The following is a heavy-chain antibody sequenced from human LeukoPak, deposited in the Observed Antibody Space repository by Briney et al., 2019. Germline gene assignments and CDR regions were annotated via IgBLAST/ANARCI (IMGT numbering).Heavy chain of an antibody. D-gene: IGHD3-3*01. J-gene: IGHJ4*02. Sequence: PSETLSLTCAVSGGSISSGGYSWRWIRQPPGKGLEWIGYIYNSGNTNYNPSLKSRVTISVDTSKNQFSLKLNSVTAADTAVYYCARRSGSGSLDYFDYWGQGTLVTVSS. CDR1: GGSISSGGYS. V-gene: IGHV4-61*08. CDR3: ARRSGSGSLDYFDY. CDR2: IYNSGNT.